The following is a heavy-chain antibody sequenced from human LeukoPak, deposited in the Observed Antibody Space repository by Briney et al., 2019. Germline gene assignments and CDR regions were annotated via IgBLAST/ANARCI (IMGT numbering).Heavy chain of an antibody. J-gene: IGHJ4*02. CDR3: AKGLGTSSWYYFDY. CDR2: ISGGGETT. Sequence: GGSLRLSCAASGFTFNNYAMNWVRQAPGKGLEWVSSISGGGETTYYADSVKGRFTISRDNSKNTLYLQANSLRAEDTAVYYCAKGLGTSSWYYFDYWGQGTLVTVSS. CDR1: GFTFNNYA. D-gene: IGHD6-13*01. V-gene: IGHV3-23*01.